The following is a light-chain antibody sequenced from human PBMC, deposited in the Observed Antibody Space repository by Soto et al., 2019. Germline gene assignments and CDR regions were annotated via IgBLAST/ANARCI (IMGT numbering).Light chain of an antibody. CDR2: GAS. Sequence: IVLTQSPDTLSLSPGERATLSCRASQSVSSSYLAWYQQKLGQAPRLLIYGASTMASGIAARFSGSGSGTDFTLTISCLQPEDFGVYYCQQYNKVPVTFGQGGKVDVK. CDR3: QQYNKVPVT. CDR1: QSVSSSY. J-gene: IGKJ1*01. V-gene: IGKV3D-7*01.